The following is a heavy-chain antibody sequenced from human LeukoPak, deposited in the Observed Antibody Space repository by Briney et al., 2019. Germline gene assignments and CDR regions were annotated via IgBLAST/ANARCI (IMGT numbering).Heavy chain of an antibody. Sequence: PGGSLRLSCAVSGITLSNYGMSWVRQAPGKGLEWVAGISDSGGSTKYADSVKGRFTISRDNPKNTLSLQMSSLRAEDTAVYFCAKRGVVIRVILVGFHKEAYYFDSWGQGALVTVSS. CDR1: GITLSNYG. V-gene: IGHV3-23*01. D-gene: IGHD3-22*01. J-gene: IGHJ4*02. CDR2: ISDSGGST. CDR3: AKRGVVIRVILVGFHKEAYYFDS.